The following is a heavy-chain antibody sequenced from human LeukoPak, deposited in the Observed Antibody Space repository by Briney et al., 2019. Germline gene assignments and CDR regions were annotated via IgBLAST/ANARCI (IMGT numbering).Heavy chain of an antibody. D-gene: IGHD3-10*01. V-gene: IGHV3-33*01. CDR1: GFSFSNHG. Sequence: PGGSLRLSCAVSGFSFSNHGMHWVRQAPGKRLEWVAVIWDDGNNKRYANSVNGRFTISRDNSENTLYLQMNGLTAEDTAMYYCARDSYQDYYGRFDPWGQGTLVIVSS. J-gene: IGHJ5*02. CDR2: IWDDGNNK. CDR3: ARDSYQDYYGRFDP.